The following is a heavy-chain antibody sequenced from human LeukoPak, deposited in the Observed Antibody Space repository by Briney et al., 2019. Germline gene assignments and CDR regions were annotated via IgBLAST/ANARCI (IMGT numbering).Heavy chain of an antibody. D-gene: IGHD1-14*01. Sequence: GGSLRLSCAASGLTVITNDMTWVRQAPRKGLEWVSGLYSDGNTKYADSVQGRFTISRDNSKNTLYLEMNSLSPDDTAVYYCARGVEPLAANTLAYWGQGTLVTVSS. CDR3: ARGVEPLAANTLAY. CDR1: GLTVITND. CDR2: LYSDGNT. J-gene: IGHJ4*02. V-gene: IGHV3-53*01.